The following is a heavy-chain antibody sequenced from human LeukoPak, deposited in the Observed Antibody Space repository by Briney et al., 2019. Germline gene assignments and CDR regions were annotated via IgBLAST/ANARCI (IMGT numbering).Heavy chain of an antibody. CDR3: ARGVRRGITIFGDVGGWFDP. J-gene: IGHJ5*02. V-gene: IGHV4-4*07. CDR1: GGSISSDY. CDR2: IYTNEST. D-gene: IGHD3-3*01. Sequence: PSETLSLTCTVSGGSISSDYWSWIRQPAGKGLEWIGRIYTNESTNYNPSLKSRVTMSVDTSKNQLSLKMISVTDADTAVYYCARGVRRGITIFGDVGGWFDPWGQGTLVTVSS.